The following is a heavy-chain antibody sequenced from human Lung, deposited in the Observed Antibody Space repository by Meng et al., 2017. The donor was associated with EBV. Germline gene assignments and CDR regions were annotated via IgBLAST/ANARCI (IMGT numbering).Heavy chain of an antibody. D-gene: IGHD4-11*01. J-gene: IGHJ4*02. CDR3: AADPLLDDYGNSFDY. Sequence: QGALQEWGPGLVTPPRTLLPPCAVSGGSISSSSWWSWVRQPPGKGLEWIVRFHTSGGTKYNPSLKSRVTMSVDMSKSQLSLNLNSVTAADTAVYYCAADPLLDDYGNSFDYWGQGTLVTVSS. CDR1: GGSISSSSW. V-gene: IGHV4-4*03. CDR2: FHTSGGT.